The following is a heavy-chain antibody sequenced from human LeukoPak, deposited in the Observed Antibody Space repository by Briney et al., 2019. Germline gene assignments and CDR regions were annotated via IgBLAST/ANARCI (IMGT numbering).Heavy chain of an antibody. CDR2: IYHSGST. V-gene: IGHV4-38-2*02. J-gene: IGHJ4*02. CDR1: GYSISSSYY. D-gene: IGHD2-15*01. CDR3: ARAGRIAIRAFDY. Sequence: PSETLSLTCTVSGYSISSSYYWGWIRQPPGKGLEWIGSIYHSGSTYYNPSLKSRVTISVDTSKNQFSLKLSSVTAADTAVYYCARAGRIAIRAFDYWGQGTLVTVSS.